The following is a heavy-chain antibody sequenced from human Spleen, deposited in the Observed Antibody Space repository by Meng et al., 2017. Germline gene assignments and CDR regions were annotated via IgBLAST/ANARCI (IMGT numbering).Heavy chain of an antibody. Sequence: ASVKVSCKASGYTFTSYAMHWVRQAPGQRLEWMGWINAGNGNTKYSQKFQGRVTITRDTSASTAYMKLSSLRSEDTAVYYCARGRHCSGGSCYHDYWGQGTLVTVSS. CDR2: INAGNGNT. CDR3: ARGRHCSGGSCYHDY. V-gene: IGHV1-3*01. CDR1: GYTFTSYA. D-gene: IGHD2-15*01. J-gene: IGHJ4*02.